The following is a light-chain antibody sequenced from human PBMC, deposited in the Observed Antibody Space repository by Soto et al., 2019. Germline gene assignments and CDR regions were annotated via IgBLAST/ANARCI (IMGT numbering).Light chain of an antibody. J-gene: IGKJ2*02. CDR2: EAS. Sequence: DIQMTQSPSTLSASVGDRVTITCRASQSIRNWLAWYQQKPGKAPKLLIYEASSLESGVPPRFSGRGSGTEFTLTISSLQPDDFAAYYCQQYDTDSCTFGQGTKLDI. V-gene: IGKV1-5*03. CDR3: QQYDTDSCT. CDR1: QSIRNW.